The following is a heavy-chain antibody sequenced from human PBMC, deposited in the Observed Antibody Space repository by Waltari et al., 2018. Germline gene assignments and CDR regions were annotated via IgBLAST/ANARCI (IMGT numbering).Heavy chain of an antibody. D-gene: IGHD1-26*01. CDR2: ISGSGDRT. V-gene: IGHV3-23*01. Sequence: EVQLLESGGGLVQPGGSLRLSCAASGFAFSIYAMSWVRQAPGKGLEGVSAISGSGDRTYYADSGKGRFTISRDNSKNTLYLQMNSLRAEDTAIYYCAKSRGSYSLDYWGQGTLVTVSS. CDR3: AKSRGSYSLDY. J-gene: IGHJ4*02. CDR1: GFAFSIYA.